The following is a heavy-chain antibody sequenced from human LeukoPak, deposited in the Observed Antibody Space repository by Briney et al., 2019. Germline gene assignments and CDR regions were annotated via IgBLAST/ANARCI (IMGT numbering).Heavy chain of an antibody. Sequence: SETLSLTCTVSGGSFSSYYWSWIRQPPGKGLEWIGYIYYSGSTNYNPSLKSRVTISVDTSKNQFSLRLSSVTAADTAVYYCARGSGSYYAVDWFDPWGQGTLVTVSS. CDR3: ARGSGSYYAVDWFDP. CDR2: IYYSGST. CDR1: GGSFSSYY. D-gene: IGHD1-26*01. J-gene: IGHJ5*02. V-gene: IGHV4-59*01.